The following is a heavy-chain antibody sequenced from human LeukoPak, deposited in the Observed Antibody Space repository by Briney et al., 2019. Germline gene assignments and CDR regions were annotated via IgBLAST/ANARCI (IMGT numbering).Heavy chain of an antibody. Sequence: GGSLRLSCAASGFTFSSYGMHWVRQAPGKGLEWVAVISYDGSNKYYADSVKGRFTTSRDNSKNTLYLQMNSLRAEDTAVYYCAKGTQNYYYYMDVWGKGTTVTVSS. V-gene: IGHV3-30*18. CDR3: AKGTQNYYYYMDV. J-gene: IGHJ6*03. CDR1: GFTFSSYG. D-gene: IGHD1-1*01. CDR2: ISYDGSNK.